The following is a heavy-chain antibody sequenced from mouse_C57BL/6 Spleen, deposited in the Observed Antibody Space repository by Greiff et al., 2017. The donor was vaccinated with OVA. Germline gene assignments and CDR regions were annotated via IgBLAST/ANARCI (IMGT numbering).Heavy chain of an antibody. CDR1: GYAFSSSW. V-gene: IGHV1-82*01. CDR3: ARSYYYGSSYGSDFDY. Sequence: VQLQESGPELVKPGASVKISCKASGYAFSSSWMNWVKQRPGKGLEWIGRIYPGDGDTNYNGKFKGKATLTADKSSSTAYMQLSSLTSEDSAVYFCARSYYYGSSYGSDFDYWGQGTTLTVSS. D-gene: IGHD1-1*01. J-gene: IGHJ2*01. CDR2: IYPGDGDT.